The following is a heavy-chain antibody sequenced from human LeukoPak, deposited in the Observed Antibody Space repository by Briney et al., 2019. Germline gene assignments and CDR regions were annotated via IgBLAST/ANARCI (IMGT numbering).Heavy chain of an antibody. D-gene: IGHD3-22*01. Sequence: SETLSLTCGVSGDSISSDGHSWSWIRQPPGKGLEWVGYIYHSGAAYHNPSLKSRVTISVDTSKNQFSLKLSSVTAADTAVYYCARNYYDSSGYYENWGQGTLVTVSS. V-gene: IGHV4-30-4*07. CDR2: IYHSGAA. CDR3: ARNYYDSSGYYEN. J-gene: IGHJ4*02. CDR1: GDSISSDGHS.